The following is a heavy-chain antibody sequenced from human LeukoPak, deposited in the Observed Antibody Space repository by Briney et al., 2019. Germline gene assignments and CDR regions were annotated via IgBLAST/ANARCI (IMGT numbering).Heavy chain of an antibody. D-gene: IGHD6-19*01. J-gene: IGHJ4*02. Sequence: SSETLSLTCTVSGGSITNTNYYWTWIRRPAGKGLEWIGRISTSGSTNYNPSLKSRVTMSVDTSKNQFSLKLSSVTAADTAVYYCARAVAGTGNFDYWGQGTLVTVSS. CDR2: ISTSGST. CDR1: GGSITNTNYY. CDR3: ARAVAGTGNFDY. V-gene: IGHV4-61*02.